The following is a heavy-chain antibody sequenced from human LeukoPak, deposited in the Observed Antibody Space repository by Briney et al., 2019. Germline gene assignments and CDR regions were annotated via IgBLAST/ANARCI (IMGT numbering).Heavy chain of an antibody. Sequence: PSETLSLTCTVSGGSISTYYWSWIRQPPGKGLEWIGYIYHSGSTNYNPSLKSRVTISVDTSQNQFSLNLSSVTAADTAIYYCARDGYSGSDALWGQGTLVTVSS. CDR2: IYHSGST. CDR1: GGSISTYY. V-gene: IGHV4-59*01. J-gene: IGHJ4*02. CDR3: ARDGYSGSDAL. D-gene: IGHD5-12*01.